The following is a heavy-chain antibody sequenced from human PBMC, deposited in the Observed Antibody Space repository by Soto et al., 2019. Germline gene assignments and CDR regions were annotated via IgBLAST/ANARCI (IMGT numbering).Heavy chain of an antibody. V-gene: IGHV4-31*03. Sequence: QVQLQESGPGLVKPSQTLSLTCTVSGGSISSGGYYWSWIRQHPGKGLEWIGYIYYSGSTYYNPSLKSRVTLSVDTSKHQFSLKLSSVTAADTAVYYCAREGVDDYPYNWFDPWGQGTLVTVSS. J-gene: IGHJ5*02. D-gene: IGHD4-17*01. CDR2: IYYSGST. CDR1: GGSISSGGYY. CDR3: AREGVDDYPYNWFDP.